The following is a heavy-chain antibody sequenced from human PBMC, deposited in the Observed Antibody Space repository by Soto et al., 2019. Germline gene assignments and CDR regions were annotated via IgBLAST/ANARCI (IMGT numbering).Heavy chain of an antibody. V-gene: IGHV1-46*01. D-gene: IGHD1-1*01. CDR2: INPSGGST. CDR3: ARDRTGPTATHDY. CDR1: GYTFTTYY. J-gene: IGHJ4*02. Sequence: ASVKVSCKASGYTFTTYYMHWVRQAPGQGLEWMGRINPSGGSTNYAQKFQGRVTMTRDTSTSTVYMDLSSLRSEDTAVYYCARDRTGPTATHDYWGQGTLVTVSS.